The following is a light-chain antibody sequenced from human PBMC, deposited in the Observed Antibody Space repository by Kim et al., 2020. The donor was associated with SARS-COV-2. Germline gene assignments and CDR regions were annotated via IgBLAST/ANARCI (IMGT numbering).Light chain of an antibody. J-gene: IGKJ4*01. Sequence: DIQMTQSPSSLSASVGDRVTITCRASQSISSYLNWYQQKPGKAPKLLIYAASSLQSGVPSRFSGSGSGTDFTLTISSLQPKDFATYYCQRSYSTPPTFGGGTKVEI. CDR2: AAS. V-gene: IGKV1-39*01. CDR3: QRSYSTPPT. CDR1: QSISSY.